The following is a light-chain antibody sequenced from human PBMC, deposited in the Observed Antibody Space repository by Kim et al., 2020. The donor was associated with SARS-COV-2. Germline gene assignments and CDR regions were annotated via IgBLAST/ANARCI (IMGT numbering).Light chain of an antibody. J-gene: IGKJ5*01. CDR3: QQRRDWPPT. CDR2: DVS. CDR1: QSVSSF. V-gene: IGKV3-11*01. Sequence: LSPGERATCSCRASQSVSSFVNWYQQKPGQAPRLLMYDVSNRATGIPARFSGSGSGTDFTFTISSLEPEDFAVYYCQQRRDWPPTFGQGTRLEIK.